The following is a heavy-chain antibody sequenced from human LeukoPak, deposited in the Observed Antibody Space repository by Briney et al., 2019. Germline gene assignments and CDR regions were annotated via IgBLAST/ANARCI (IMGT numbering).Heavy chain of an antibody. V-gene: IGHV3-48*03. J-gene: IGHJ4*02. CDR1: GXTFSTYE. Sequence: PGGSLRLSCAASGXTFSTYEMNWVRQAPGKGLEWVSYISSGDNIMFYADSVKGRFIISRDNAKNSLYLQMNSLRAEDTAVYYCARGVTLDYWGQGTLVTVSS. CDR3: ARGVTLDY. CDR2: ISSGDNIM. D-gene: IGHD2-21*02.